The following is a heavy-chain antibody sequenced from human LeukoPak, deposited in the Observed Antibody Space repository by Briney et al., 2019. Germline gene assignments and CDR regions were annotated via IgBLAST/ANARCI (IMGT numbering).Heavy chain of an antibody. V-gene: IGHV4-4*07. CDR1: GGSICSHY. CDR3: GREVPRAPDY. Sequence: SETLSLTCTVSGGSICSHYWSWMRHPGGGGVVWLGRIYSSGSTSYNPSLESRVTMSVDTSKKQISLKLNSVTGAGTAVFYFGREVPRAPDYWGQGTLVTVSS. J-gene: IGHJ4*02. CDR2: IYSSGST.